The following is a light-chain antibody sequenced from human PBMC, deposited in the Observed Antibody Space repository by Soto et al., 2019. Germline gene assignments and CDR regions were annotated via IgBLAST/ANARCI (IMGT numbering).Light chain of an antibody. CDR3: CSYTDGSSLL. V-gene: IGLV1-44*01. CDR2: LND. J-gene: IGLJ7*01. Sequence: QSVLTQPPSASGTPGQRVTISCSGSSSNIGSNVVSWYQQLPGSAPKLLMQLNDQRPSGVPDRFSGSKSGSSASLTISGLQAEDEADYYCCSYTDGSSLLFGGGTQLPSS. CDR1: SSNIGSNV.